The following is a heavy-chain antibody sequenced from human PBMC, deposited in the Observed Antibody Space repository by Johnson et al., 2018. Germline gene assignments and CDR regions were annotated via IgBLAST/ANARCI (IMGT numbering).Heavy chain of an antibody. CDR3: VKDRVRYYDSSGFMDV. D-gene: IGHD3-22*01. J-gene: IGHJ6*02. CDR1: GFIFDEYA. V-gene: IGHV3-9*01. CDR2: ISWNSGSI. Sequence: VQLVQSGGGLVQPGRSLRLSCAASGFIFDEYAMHWVRQVPGKGLEWVSGISWNSGSIGHADSVKGRFTISRDNAKYSLHLQMNSLRAEDTDLYYCVKDRVRYYDSSGFMDVWGQGTTVTFS.